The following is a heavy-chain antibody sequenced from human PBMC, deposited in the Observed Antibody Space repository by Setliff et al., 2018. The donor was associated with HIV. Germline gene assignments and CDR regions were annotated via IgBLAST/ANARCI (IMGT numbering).Heavy chain of an antibody. CDR3: ARVKYYDSSGYSIGAFDI. J-gene: IGHJ3*02. CDR1: GYTFTSYD. Sequence: ASVKVSCKASGYTFTSYDINWVRQATGQGLEWMGWMNPNSGNTGYAQKFQGRVTMTRNTSISTAYMELSSLRSEDTAVYCCARVKYYDSSGYSIGAFDIWGQGTMVTVSS. D-gene: IGHD3-22*01. V-gene: IGHV1-8*02. CDR2: MNPNSGNT.